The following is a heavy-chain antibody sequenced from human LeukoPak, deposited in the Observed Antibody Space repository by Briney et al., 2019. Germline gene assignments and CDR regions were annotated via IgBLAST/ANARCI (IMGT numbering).Heavy chain of an antibody. V-gene: IGHV6-1*01. CDR3: AREGIVVVPAAMNYWYFDL. CDR1: GDSVSSNSAA. J-gene: IGHJ2*01. CDR2: TYYRSKWYN. Sequence: SQTLSLTCAIIGDSVSSNSAAWYWIRQSPSGGLEWLGRTYYRSKWYNDYAVSVKSRITINPDTSKNQFSLQLNSVTPEDTAVYYCAREGIVVVPAAMNYWYFDLWGRGTLVTVSS. D-gene: IGHD2-2*01.